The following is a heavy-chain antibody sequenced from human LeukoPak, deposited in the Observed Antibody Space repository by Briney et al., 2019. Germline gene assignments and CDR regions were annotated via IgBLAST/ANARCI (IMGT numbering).Heavy chain of an antibody. V-gene: IGHV3-23*01. D-gene: IGHD6-19*01. CDR1: GXTFSRYS. CDR3: AKTSGFTKEAIDY. Sequence: TGGSLRLSCAASGXTFSRYSIIWVRQAPGKGLEWVSGISGDAVSTYYVDSVKGRFTISRDNSKNTLYLQMNSLGAEDTAVYYCAKTSGFTKEAIDYWGQGTLVTVSS. CDR2: ISGDAVST. J-gene: IGHJ4*02.